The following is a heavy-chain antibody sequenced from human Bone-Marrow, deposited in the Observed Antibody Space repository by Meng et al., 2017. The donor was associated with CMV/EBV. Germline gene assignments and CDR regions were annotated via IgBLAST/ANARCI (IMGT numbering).Heavy chain of an antibody. Sequence: SLKISCAASGFTFDDYAMHWVRQAPGKGLEWVSGISWNSGSIGYADSVKGRFTISRDNARNSLYLQMNSLRAEDTAVYYCASSALWGQGTLVTVSS. J-gene: IGHJ4*02. V-gene: IGHV3-9*01. CDR2: ISWNSGSI. D-gene: IGHD3-22*01. CDR1: GFTFDDYA. CDR3: ASSAL.